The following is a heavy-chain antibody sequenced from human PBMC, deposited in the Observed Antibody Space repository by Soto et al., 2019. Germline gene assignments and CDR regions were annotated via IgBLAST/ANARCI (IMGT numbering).Heavy chain of an antibody. J-gene: IGHJ4*02. D-gene: IGHD4-17*01. CDR3: ARGPQNLTTVTTYDY. CDR1: GGSFSGYY. Sequence: SETLSLTCAVYGGSFSGYYWSWIRQPPGKGLEWIGEINHSGSTNYNPSLKSRVTISVDTPKNQFSLKLSSVTAADTAVYYCARGPQNLTTVTTYDYWGQGTLVTVSS. CDR2: INHSGST. V-gene: IGHV4-34*01.